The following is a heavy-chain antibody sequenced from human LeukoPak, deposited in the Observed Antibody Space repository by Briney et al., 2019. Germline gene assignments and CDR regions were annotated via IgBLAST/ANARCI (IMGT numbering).Heavy chain of an antibody. CDR1: GFTFSSYS. CDR2: ISSSSSYI. Sequence: PGGSLRLPCAASGFTFSSYSMNWVRQAPGKGLEWVSSISSSSSYIYYADSVKGRFTISRDNAKNSLYLQMNSLRAEDTAVYYCARDSSGSYYANFDYWGQGTLVTVSS. V-gene: IGHV3-21*01. CDR3: ARDSSGSYYANFDY. J-gene: IGHJ4*02. D-gene: IGHD1-26*01.